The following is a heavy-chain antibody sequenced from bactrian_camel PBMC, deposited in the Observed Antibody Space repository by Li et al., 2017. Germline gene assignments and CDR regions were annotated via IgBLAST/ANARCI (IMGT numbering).Heavy chain of an antibody. J-gene: IGHJ4*01. Sequence: VQLVESGGGLVQPGGSVRLSCDASGFTFSSYNMLWIRQAPGKGLEWVSSIYSDGKKTYYADSVKGRFTISRDNAKNTLYLQLNSLKTEDTAMYYCTKDSGFSDFAHWGQGTQVTVS. CDR1: GFTFSSYN. V-gene: IGHV3-2*01. CDR2: IYSDGKKT. CDR3: TKDSGFSDFAH. D-gene: IGHD4*01.